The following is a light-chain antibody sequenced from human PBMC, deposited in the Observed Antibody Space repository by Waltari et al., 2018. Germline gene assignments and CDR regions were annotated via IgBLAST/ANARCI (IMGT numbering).Light chain of an antibody. CDR2: DVT. Sequence: QSALTQPRSVSGSPGQSVTISCTGTSSDVGAYKYVSWYQHHPGKAPKLILFDVTKRPSGFPDRFSGSKSGDTASLTISGLEASDESDYFCCSYAGDSSYVFGTGTTVSVL. CDR3: CSYAGDSSYV. J-gene: IGLJ1*01. CDR1: SSDVGAYKY. V-gene: IGLV2-11*01.